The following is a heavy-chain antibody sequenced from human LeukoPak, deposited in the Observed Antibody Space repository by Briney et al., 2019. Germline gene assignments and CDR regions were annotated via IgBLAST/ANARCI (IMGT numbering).Heavy chain of an antibody. Sequence: SETLSLTCTVSGGSISSYYWSWIRQPPGKGLEWIGYIYYSGSTNYNPSLKSRVTISVDTSKNQFSLKLSSVTAADTAVYYCARQGRYCSGGSCLNAFDIWGQGTMVTVSS. V-gene: IGHV4-59*08. J-gene: IGHJ3*02. CDR2: IYYSGST. CDR3: ARQGRYCSGGSCLNAFDI. D-gene: IGHD2-15*01. CDR1: GGSISSYY.